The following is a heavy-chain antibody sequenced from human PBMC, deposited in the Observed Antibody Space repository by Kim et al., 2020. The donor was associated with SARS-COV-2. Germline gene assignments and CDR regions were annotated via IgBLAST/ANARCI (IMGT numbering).Heavy chain of an antibody. CDR2: ISYDGNTK. Sequence: GGSLRLSCVSSDSMFRDYGMNWVRQAPGEGLEWVAHISYDGNTKDYSESVKGRFTISRDNSKKTVFLQMSGLRPEDTAMYYCARDRQLWGAGTFFSVWGQGTRITVSS. V-gene: IGHV3-33*05. CDR1: DSMFRDYG. CDR3: ARDRQLWGAGTFFSV. J-gene: IGHJ4*02. D-gene: IGHD2-21*01.